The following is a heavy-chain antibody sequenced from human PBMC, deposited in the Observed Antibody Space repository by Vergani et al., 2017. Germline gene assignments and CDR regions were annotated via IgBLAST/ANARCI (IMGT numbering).Heavy chain of an antibody. Sequence: QVQLVQSGAEVKKPGASVKVSCKVSGYNLTELSMHWVRQAPGKGIEWMGGFDPEDGETIYAQKIQGRVTMTEDTSTDTAYMELSSMRSEDTAVYYWETNRGPEAYGGFDPWGQGTLVTVSS. D-gene: IGHD4-17*01. CDR2: FDPEDGET. J-gene: IGHJ5*02. CDR1: GYNLTELS. CDR3: ETNRGPEAYGGFDP. V-gene: IGHV1-24*01.